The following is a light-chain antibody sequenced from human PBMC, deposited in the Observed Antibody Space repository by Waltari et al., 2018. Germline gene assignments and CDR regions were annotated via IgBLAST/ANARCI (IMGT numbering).Light chain of an antibody. CDR1: NIGSKS. CDR2: ADS. J-gene: IGLJ1*01. Sequence: SYVLTQPPSVSVAPGQTARITCGGNNIGSKSVHWYQQKPGQAHVLVVYADSDRPSGIPERFSGSTSGNTATLTISRVEAGDEADYYCQVWYSSSDPNYVFGTGTKVTVL. V-gene: IGLV3-21*02. CDR3: QVWYSSSDPNYV.